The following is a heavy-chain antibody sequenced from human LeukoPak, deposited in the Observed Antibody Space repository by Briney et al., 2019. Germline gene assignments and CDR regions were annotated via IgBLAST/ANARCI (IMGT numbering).Heavy chain of an antibody. V-gene: IGHV4-34*01. Sequence: PSETLSLTCAVYGGSFSGYYWSWIRQPPGKRLEWIGEINHSGSTNYNPSLKSRVTISVDTSKNQFSLKLSSVTAADTAVYYCARGRIAARRFYGMDVWGQGTTVTVSS. CDR3: ARGRIAARRFYGMDV. CDR2: INHSGST. J-gene: IGHJ6*02. CDR1: GGSFSGYY. D-gene: IGHD6-6*01.